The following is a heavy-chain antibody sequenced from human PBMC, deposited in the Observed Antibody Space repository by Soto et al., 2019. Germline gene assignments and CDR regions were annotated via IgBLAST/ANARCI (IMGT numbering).Heavy chain of an antibody. Sequence: GASVKVSCKASGYTFTSYGISWVRQAPGQGLEWMGWISAYNGNTNYAQKPQGRVTMTTDTSTSTAYMELRSLRSDDTAVYYCARDYIWGSSNAFDIWGQGTMVTVSS. CDR2: ISAYNGNT. D-gene: IGHD3-16*01. V-gene: IGHV1-18*01. J-gene: IGHJ3*02. CDR1: GYTFTSYG. CDR3: ARDYIWGSSNAFDI.